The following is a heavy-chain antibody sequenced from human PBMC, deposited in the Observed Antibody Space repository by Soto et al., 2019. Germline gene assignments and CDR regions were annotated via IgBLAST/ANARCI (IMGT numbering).Heavy chain of an antibody. CDR1: GFSLSTSEMG. Sequence: QITLKESGPTLVKPTQTLTLTCTFSGFSLSTSEMGVGWIRQPPGKALEWLALIYWDDDKRYSPYRKSRLTITKHTSKNQVVLTMTNMDPVDTATYYCVHRSGMGGNSWLPGHWGQGTLVTVSS. V-gene: IGHV2-5*02. D-gene: IGHD5-12*01. CDR3: VHRSGMGGNSWLPGH. CDR2: IYWDDDK. J-gene: IGHJ4*02.